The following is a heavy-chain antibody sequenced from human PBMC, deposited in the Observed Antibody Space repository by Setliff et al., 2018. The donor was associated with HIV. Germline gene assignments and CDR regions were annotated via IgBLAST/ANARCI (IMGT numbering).Heavy chain of an antibody. Sequence: SETLSLTCTVSGGSISTDTYYWGWIRQPPGKGLEWIGSIYHNGITYYNPSLKSRVTISVDTSQNQFSLKLSSVTAADTAIYYCARRIYGNNPYFDYWSQGTLVTVSS. V-gene: IGHV4-39*07. J-gene: IGHJ4*02. CDR3: ARRIYGNNPYFDY. CDR2: IYHNGIT. D-gene: IGHD4-17*01. CDR1: GGSISTDTYY.